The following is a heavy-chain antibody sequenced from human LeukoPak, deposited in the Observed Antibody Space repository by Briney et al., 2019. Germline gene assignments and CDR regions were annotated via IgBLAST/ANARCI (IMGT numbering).Heavy chain of an antibody. D-gene: IGHD6-13*01. Sequence: GRSLRLSCAASGFTFSSYAMHWVRQAPGKGLEWVAVISYDGSNKYYADSVKGRFTISRDSSKNTLYLQMNSLRAEDTAVYYCASSSRRSAKKVYNWFDPWGQGTLVTVSS. CDR3: ASSSRRSAKKVYNWFDP. V-gene: IGHV3-30*04. CDR2: ISYDGSNK. J-gene: IGHJ5*02. CDR1: GFTFSSYA.